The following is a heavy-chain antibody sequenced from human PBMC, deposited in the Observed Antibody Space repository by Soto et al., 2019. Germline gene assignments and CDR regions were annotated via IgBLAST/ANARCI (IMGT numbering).Heavy chain of an antibody. CDR3: ARGVSNYDFWSGYSHYYYYMDV. CDR1: GGSFSGYY. J-gene: IGHJ6*03. Sequence: SETLSLTCAVYGGSFSGYYWSWIRQPPGKGLEWIGEFNHSGITNYNPSLKSRVTISVDTSKSQFSLKLSSVTAADTAIYYCARGVSNYDFWSGYSHYYYYMDVWGKGTTVTVSS. V-gene: IGHV4-34*01. D-gene: IGHD3-3*01. CDR2: FNHSGIT.